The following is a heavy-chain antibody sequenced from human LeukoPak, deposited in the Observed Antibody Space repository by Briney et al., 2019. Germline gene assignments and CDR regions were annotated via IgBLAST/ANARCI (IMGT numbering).Heavy chain of an antibody. CDR1: GGTFSSYA. CDR2: IIPTFGTA. V-gene: IGHV1-69*05. J-gene: IGHJ4*02. D-gene: IGHD1-26*01. CDR3: ASGEGPIEHGAFDY. Sequence: GASVKVSCKASGGTFSSYAISWVRQAPGQGLEWMGGIIPTFGTANYAQKFQGRVTITTDESTSTAYMELSSLRSEDTAVYYCASGEGPIEHGAFDYWGQGTLVTVSS.